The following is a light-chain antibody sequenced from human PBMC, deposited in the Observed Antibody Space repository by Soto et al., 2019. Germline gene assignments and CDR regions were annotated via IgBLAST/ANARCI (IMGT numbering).Light chain of an antibody. CDR3: QQYNSYSTT. CDR1: QSISSW. Sequence: DIQMTQSPSTLSASVGDRVTITCRASQSISSWLAWYQQKPGKAPKLLIYKASNLESGVPSRFGGSGSGTEFTLTISSLQPDDFATYYCQQYNSYSTTFGQGTKVEIK. CDR2: KAS. V-gene: IGKV1-5*03. J-gene: IGKJ1*01.